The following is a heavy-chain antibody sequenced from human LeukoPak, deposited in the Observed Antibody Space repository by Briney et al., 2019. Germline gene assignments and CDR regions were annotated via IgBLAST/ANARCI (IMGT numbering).Heavy chain of an antibody. D-gene: IGHD6-13*01. CDR3: AKDPRRYSRTGGYFDY. CDR2: ISYDGSNK. J-gene: IGHJ4*02. V-gene: IGHV3-30*18. CDR1: GFTFSNYG. Sequence: GRSLRLSCAASGFTFSNYGMHWVRQAPGKGLQWVAFISYDGSNKYYADSVKGRFTISRDNSKNTLYLQMNSLRAEDTAVYYCAKDPRRYSRTGGYFDYWGQGTLVTVSS.